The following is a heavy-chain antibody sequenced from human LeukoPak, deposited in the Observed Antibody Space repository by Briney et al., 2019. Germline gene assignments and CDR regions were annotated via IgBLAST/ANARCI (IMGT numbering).Heavy chain of an antibody. CDR2: IYSGGST. CDR1: GFTVSSNY. CDR3: ARDTLTNDWFDP. D-gene: IGHD2-8*01. J-gene: IGHJ5*02. Sequence: GGSLRLSCAASGFTVSSNYMSWVRQAPGKGLEWVSVIYSGGSTYYADSMKGRFTISRDNSKNTLYLQMNSLRAEDTAVYYCARDTLTNDWFDPWGQGTLVTVSS. V-gene: IGHV3-53*01.